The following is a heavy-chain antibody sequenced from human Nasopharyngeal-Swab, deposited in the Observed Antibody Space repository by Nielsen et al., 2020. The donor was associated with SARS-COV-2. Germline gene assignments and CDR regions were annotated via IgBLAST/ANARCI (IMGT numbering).Heavy chain of an antibody. CDR1: GFSFSTYT. CDR3: IKNLDYGFYAFHI. CDR2: ISSDSGAK. Sequence: GESLKISCAASGFSFSTYTMNWVRQAPGKGLEWLSSISSDSGAKYHADSVKGRFTISRDNAKNSLYLEMNSLKTEDTAVYYCIKNLDYGFYAFHIWGQGTKVTVSS. D-gene: IGHD3-16*01. V-gene: IGHV3-21*04. J-gene: IGHJ3*02.